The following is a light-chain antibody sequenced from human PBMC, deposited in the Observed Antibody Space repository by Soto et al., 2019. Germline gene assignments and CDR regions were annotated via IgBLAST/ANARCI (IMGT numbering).Light chain of an antibody. CDR2: KAS. Sequence: DIQMTQSPSTMSASVGDRVTITCRASQSISNWLAWYQRKPGKAPKLVIYKASSLESGVPSRFSGSGSGTEFTLTISSLQPDDFATYYCQQYNTYSYTFGQGTKLEIK. CDR1: QSISNW. V-gene: IGKV1-5*03. J-gene: IGKJ2*01. CDR3: QQYNTYSYT.